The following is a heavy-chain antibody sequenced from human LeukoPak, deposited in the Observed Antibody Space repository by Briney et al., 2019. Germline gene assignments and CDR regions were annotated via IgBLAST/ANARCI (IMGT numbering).Heavy chain of an antibody. CDR2: VYSGGST. J-gene: IGHJ4*02. CDR3: ARGSMSLRIDY. V-gene: IGHV3-53*01. Sequence: GGSLRLSCAASGFTFSNYNINWVRQAPGKGLEWVSVVYSGGSTYYADSVKGRFTISRDNSKNTLYLQMKSLKAEDTAVYYCARGSMSLRIDYWGQGTLVTVSS. CDR1: GFTFSNYN. D-gene: IGHD6-6*01.